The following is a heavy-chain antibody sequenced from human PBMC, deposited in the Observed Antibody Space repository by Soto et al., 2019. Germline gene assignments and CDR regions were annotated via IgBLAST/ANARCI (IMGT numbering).Heavy chain of an antibody. CDR1: GYSFTSYW. V-gene: IGHV5-10-1*01. Sequence: PGESLKISCKGSGYSFTSYWISWVRQMPGKGLEWMGRIDPSDSYTKYSPSFQGHVTISADKSISTAYLQWSSLKASDTAMYYCARRAVEHYGMDVWGQGTTVTVSS. CDR2: IDPSDSYT. D-gene: IGHD1-1*01. CDR3: ARRAVEHYGMDV. J-gene: IGHJ6*02.